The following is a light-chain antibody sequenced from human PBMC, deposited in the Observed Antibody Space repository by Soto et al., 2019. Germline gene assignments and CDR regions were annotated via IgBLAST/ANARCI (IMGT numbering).Light chain of an antibody. CDR2: KES. CDR3: QQYNSYST. V-gene: IGKV1-5*03. CDR1: QSISSW. Sequence: DIQMTQSPSTLSASVGDRVTITCRASQSISSWLAWYQQKPGKAPKLLIYKESSLESGVPSRFSGSGSGTELTLTISSLQTDGFATDYCQQYNSYSTFGQGTKGEIK. J-gene: IGKJ1*01.